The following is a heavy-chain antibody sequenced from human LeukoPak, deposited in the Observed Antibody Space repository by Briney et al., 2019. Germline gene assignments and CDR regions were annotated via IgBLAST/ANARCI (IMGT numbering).Heavy chain of an antibody. CDR2: IKEDGSEK. V-gene: IGHV3-7*05. D-gene: IGHD6-13*01. J-gene: IGHJ4*02. Sequence: PGGSLRLSCAASGFIFSSYWMSWVRQAPGKGLQWVANIKEDGSEKYYVDSMKGRFTISRDNAKNSLYLQMNSLRAEDTAVYYCAVSSSWYLTFDYWGQGTLVTVSS. CDR1: GFIFSSYW. CDR3: AVSSSWYLTFDY.